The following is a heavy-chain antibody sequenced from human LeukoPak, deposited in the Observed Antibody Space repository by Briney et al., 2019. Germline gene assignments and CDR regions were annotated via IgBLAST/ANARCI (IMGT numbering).Heavy chain of an antibody. D-gene: IGHD3-22*01. CDR1: GSTFSSYA. CDR3: AKAVGSSGYFSRDAFDI. Sequence: GGSLRLSYAPSGSTFSSYAMSWVRQAPGKGLEWVAAISGGGSGTYYADSVRGRFTISRDNSKNTVYLQMNSLRAEDTAIYYCAKAVGSSGYFSRDAFDIWGQGTMVTVSS. V-gene: IGHV3-23*01. CDR2: ISGGGSGT. J-gene: IGHJ3*02.